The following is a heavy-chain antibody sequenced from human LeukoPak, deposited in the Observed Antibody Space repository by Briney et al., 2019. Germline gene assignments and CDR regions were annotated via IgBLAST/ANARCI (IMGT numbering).Heavy chain of an antibody. CDR2: ISWNSIGI. V-gene: IGHV3-9*01. CDR1: GFIFYDYA. J-gene: IGHJ4*02. D-gene: IGHD5-24*01. CDR3: ANSRDGYNIDY. Sequence: GGSLRLSCAASGFIFYDYAMHWVRQAPGKGLEWVSGISWNSIGIGYADSVKGRFTISRDNAKNSLYLQMNSLRSEDTALYYCANSRDGYNIDYWGQGTLVTVSS.